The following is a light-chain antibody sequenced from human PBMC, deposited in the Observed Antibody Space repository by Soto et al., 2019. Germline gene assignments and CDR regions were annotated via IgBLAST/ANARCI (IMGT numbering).Light chain of an antibody. CDR3: QQSYRTPYT. Sequence: DIQMTQSPSSLSASVGDRVTITCRASQGISSYLVWYQQRQGRAPKLLMYDASSLLSGVPSRFSGSGSGTDFTLTISSLQPEDFATYYCQQSYRTPYTFGQGTKLK. CDR1: QGISSY. J-gene: IGKJ2*01. V-gene: IGKV1-39*01. CDR2: DAS.